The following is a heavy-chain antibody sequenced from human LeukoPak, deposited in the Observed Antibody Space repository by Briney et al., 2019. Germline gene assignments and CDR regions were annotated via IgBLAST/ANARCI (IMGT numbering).Heavy chain of an antibody. Sequence: PSETLSLTCTVSGGSISSYYWSWIRQPPGKGLEWIGYIYYSGSTNYNPSLKSRVTISVDTSKNQFSLKLSSVTAADTAVYYCARERGTVTTSAFDPWGQRTLVTVSS. V-gene: IGHV4-59*01. CDR2: IYYSGST. CDR1: GGSISSYY. D-gene: IGHD4-17*01. CDR3: ARERGTVTTSAFDP. J-gene: IGHJ5*02.